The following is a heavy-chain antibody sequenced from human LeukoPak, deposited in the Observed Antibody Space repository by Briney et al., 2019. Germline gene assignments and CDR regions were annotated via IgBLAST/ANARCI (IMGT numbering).Heavy chain of an antibody. D-gene: IGHD6-19*01. V-gene: IGHV1-8*01. CDR2: MNPNSGNT. CDR1: GYTFTRYD. CDR3: ARITGYSSLFDP. Sequence: ASVTVSCKASGYTFTRYDINWVRQATGQGLEWMGWMNPNSGNTGYAQKFQGRVTMTRNTSISTAYMELSSLRSEDTAVYYCARITGYSSLFDPWGQGTLVTVSS. J-gene: IGHJ5*02.